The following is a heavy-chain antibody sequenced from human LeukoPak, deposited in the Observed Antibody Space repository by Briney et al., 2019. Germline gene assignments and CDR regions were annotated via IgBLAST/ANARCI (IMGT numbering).Heavy chain of an antibody. D-gene: IGHD3-10*01. CDR3: ARLYGSGGYGMDV. V-gene: IGHV5-51*01. CDR1: GYSFTSYW. Sequence: NPGESLKISCKGSGYSFTSYWIGWVRQMPGKGLEWMGIIYPGDSDTIYSPSLQGQVTISADKSISTAYLQWSSLKASDTAMYYCARLYGSGGYGMDVWGQGTTVTVSS. CDR2: IYPGDSDT. J-gene: IGHJ6*02.